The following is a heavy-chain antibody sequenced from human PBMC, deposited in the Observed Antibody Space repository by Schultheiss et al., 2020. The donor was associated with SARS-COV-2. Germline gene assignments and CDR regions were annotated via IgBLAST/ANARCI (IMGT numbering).Heavy chain of an antibody. CDR2: ISFDGAYK. Sequence: GGSLRLSCAASGFTFSSYGMHWVRQAPGKGLEWVAIISFDGAYKDYAGSVKGRLIISRDNSKNTLYLQMNSLRAEDTAVYYCARSGYSGYDDFDFDYWGQGTLVTVSS. D-gene: IGHD5-12*01. J-gene: IGHJ4*02. CDR3: ARSGYSGYDDFDFDY. V-gene: IGHV3-30*05. CDR1: GFTFSSYG.